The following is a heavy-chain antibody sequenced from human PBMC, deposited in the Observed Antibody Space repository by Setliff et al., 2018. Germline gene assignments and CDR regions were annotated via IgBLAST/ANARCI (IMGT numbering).Heavy chain of an antibody. D-gene: IGHD3-3*01. CDR2: YRGGIT. Sequence: KPSETLSLTCSVAGDSMSNFFWSWIRQPPGKGLEWIGYYRGGITNYSPSLRSRVTMSADRSRNQFSLNLNSVTAADTAVYYCARDFSTPHFGVARGSYYYYYMDVWGKGTRSPSP. CDR3: ARDFSTPHFGVARGSYYYYYMDV. J-gene: IGHJ6*03. V-gene: IGHV4-4*08. CDR1: GDSMSNFF.